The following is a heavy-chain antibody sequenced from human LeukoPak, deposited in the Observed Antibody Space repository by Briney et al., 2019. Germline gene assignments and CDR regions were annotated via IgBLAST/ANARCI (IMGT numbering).Heavy chain of an antibody. CDR1: GGSINSSSYY. J-gene: IGHJ3*02. CDR3: ARRFAPSRNDAFDI. Sequence: PSETLSLTCTVSGGSINSSSYYWGSIRQPPGKWLEWIGTIYYSGPTYYNPSLKSRVTISVDTSKNQFALKLSSVTASDTAVYYCARRFAPSRNDAFDIWGQGTMVTVSS. CDR2: IYYSGPT. V-gene: IGHV4-39*01. D-gene: IGHD3-10*01.